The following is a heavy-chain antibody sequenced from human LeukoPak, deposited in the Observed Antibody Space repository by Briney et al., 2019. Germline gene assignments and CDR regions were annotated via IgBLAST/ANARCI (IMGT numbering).Heavy chain of an antibody. D-gene: IGHD5-18*01. CDR3: AGDSYGTES. Sequence: SETLSLTCTVSGGSISNYYWSWIRQPPGKGLQWIGYIYYSGNSNYNPSLKSRVTISIDTAKNQFSLKLTSVTAADTAVYYCAGDSYGTESWGQGTLVTVSS. J-gene: IGHJ5*02. CDR1: GGSISNYY. CDR2: IYYSGNS. V-gene: IGHV4-59*01.